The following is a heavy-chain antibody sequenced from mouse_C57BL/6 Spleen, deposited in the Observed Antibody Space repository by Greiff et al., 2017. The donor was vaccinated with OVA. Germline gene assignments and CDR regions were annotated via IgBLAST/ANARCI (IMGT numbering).Heavy chain of an antibody. D-gene: IGHD1-1*01. V-gene: IGHV1-26*01. J-gene: IGHJ3*01. Sequence: EVQLQQSGPELVKPGASVKISCKASGYTFTDYYMNWVKQSHGKSLEWIGDINSNNGGISYNQKFKGKATLTVDKSSSAVYMERRSLTSEDSAVYYCARWRGDDPYGGFAYWGQGTLVTVSA. CDR3: ARWRGDDPYGGFAY. CDR1: GYTFTDYY. CDR2: INSNNGGI.